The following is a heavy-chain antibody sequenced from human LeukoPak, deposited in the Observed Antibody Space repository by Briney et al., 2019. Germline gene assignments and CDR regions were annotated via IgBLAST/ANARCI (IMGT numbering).Heavy chain of an antibody. V-gene: IGHV3-74*03. CDR1: GFTFRSYW. J-gene: IGHJ4*02. CDR3: ARDLELVYYDSSGYDY. D-gene: IGHD3-22*01. CDR2: INSDGSGT. Sequence: GGSLRLSCAASGFTFRSYWMHWVRQAPGKGLVWVSRINSDGSGTTYADSVKGRFTISRDNAKNTLYLQMNSLRAEDTAVYYCARDLELVYYDSSGYDYWGQETLVTVSS.